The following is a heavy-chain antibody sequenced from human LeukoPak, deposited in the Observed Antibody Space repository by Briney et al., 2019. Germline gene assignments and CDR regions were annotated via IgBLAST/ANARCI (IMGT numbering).Heavy chain of an antibody. J-gene: IGHJ4*02. V-gene: IGHV3-23*01. CDR1: GFTFSSYA. Sequence: VQPGGSLRLSCAASGFTFSSYAMSWVRQAPGKGLEWVSAISGSGVSTYSADSVKGRFTISRDNSKNTPYLQMNSLRAEHTAIYCCANTYYDILTGPPEGVDYWGQGTLVTVSS. CDR3: ANTYYDILTGPPEGVDY. CDR2: ISGSGVST. D-gene: IGHD3-9*01.